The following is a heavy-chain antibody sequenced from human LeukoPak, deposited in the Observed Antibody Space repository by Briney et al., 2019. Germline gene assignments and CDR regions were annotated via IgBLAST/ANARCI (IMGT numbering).Heavy chain of an antibody. CDR2: INHSGST. V-gene: IGHV4-34*01. J-gene: IGHJ3*02. Sequence: SETLSLTCAVYGGSFSGYYWSWIRQPPGKGLEWIGEINHSGSTNYNPSLKSRVTISVDTSKNQFSLKLSSVTAADTAVYYCARGRYYYDSSGYYWAFDIWGQGTMVTVSS. D-gene: IGHD3-22*01. CDR1: GGSFSGYY. CDR3: ARGRYYYDSSGYYWAFDI.